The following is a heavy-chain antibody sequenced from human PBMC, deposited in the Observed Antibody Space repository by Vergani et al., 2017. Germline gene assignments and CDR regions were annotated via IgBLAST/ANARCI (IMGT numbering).Heavy chain of an antibody. CDR1: GFTFSSYA. CDR3: ARGQAASSAFWSLYYFDY. CDR2: ISGSGGST. J-gene: IGHJ4*02. D-gene: IGHD3-3*01. Sequence: EVQLLESGGGLVQPGGSLRLSCAASGFTFSSYAMSWVRQAPGKGLEWVSAISGSGGSTYYADSVKGRFTISRDNSKNTLYLQMNSLRAEDTAVYYCARGQAASSAFWSLYYFDYWGQGTLVTVSS. V-gene: IGHV3-23*01.